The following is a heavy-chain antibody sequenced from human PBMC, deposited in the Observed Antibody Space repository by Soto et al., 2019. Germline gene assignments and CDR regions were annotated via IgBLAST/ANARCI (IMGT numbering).Heavy chain of an antibody. Sequence: VQLQQWGAGLLKPSETLSLTCAVYGGSFSGYYWSWIRQPPGKGLEWIGEINHSGSTNYNPSLKSRVTISVDTSKNQFSLKLSSVTAADTAVYYCARGYGSGKRFDYWGQGTLVTVSS. V-gene: IGHV4-34*01. CDR2: INHSGST. CDR3: ARGYGSGKRFDY. CDR1: GGSFSGYY. J-gene: IGHJ4*02. D-gene: IGHD3-10*01.